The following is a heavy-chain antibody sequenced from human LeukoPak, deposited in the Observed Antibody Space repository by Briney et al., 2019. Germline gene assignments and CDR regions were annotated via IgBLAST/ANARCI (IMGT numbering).Heavy chain of an antibody. Sequence: GGSLRLSCAASGLTFSSYGMHWVRQAPGKGLEWVAVISYDGNNKYYADSVKGRFTISRDNSKNTLYLQMNSLRPEDTAVYYCAKALGKNGSGGGPLDYWGQGTLVTVSS. V-gene: IGHV3-30*18. CDR2: ISYDGNNK. CDR1: GLTFSSYG. J-gene: IGHJ4*02. CDR3: AKALGKNGSGGGPLDY. D-gene: IGHD1-26*01.